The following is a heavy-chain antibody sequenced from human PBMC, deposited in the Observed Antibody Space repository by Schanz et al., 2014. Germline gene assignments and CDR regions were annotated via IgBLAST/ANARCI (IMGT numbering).Heavy chain of an antibody. V-gene: IGHV4-31*03. Sequence: QVQLQESGPGLVEPSQTLSLSCTVSGGSINIGGHYWSWIRQRPRKGLECLGYIHNRGTTYYSPFLSRRLSMTVDPSKNQFSLKVDPVTASDAGMYYCATLGRSDGNAFDAWGQGTMVTVSS. J-gene: IGHJ3*01. CDR1: GGSINIGGHY. CDR3: ATLGRSDGNAFDA. CDR2: IHNRGTT. D-gene: IGHD6-25*01.